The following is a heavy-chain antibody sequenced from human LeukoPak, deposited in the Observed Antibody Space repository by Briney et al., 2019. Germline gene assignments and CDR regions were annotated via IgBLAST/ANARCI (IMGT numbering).Heavy chain of an antibody. CDR1: GFTFSNAW. CDR2: IKGKTDGERT. Sequence: PGGSLRLSCAASGFTFSNAWMSWVRQAPGKGLEWVGRIKGKTDGERTDYATTVKRRFTISRDDSKDTLYLQMNSLKTEDTAVYYCTTEGYYVSGIYWGQGTLVTVSS. V-gene: IGHV3-15*01. CDR3: TTEGYYVSGIY. J-gene: IGHJ4*02. D-gene: IGHD3-10*01.